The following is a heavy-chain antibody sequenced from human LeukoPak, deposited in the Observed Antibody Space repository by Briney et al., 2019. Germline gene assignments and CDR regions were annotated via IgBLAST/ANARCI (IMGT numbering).Heavy chain of an antibody. V-gene: IGHV3-9*01. CDR1: GFTFDDYA. Sequence: GRSLRLSCAASGFTFDDYAMHWVRQAPGKGLEWVSGISWNSGSIGYADSVKGRFTISRDNAKNSLYLQMNSLRVEDTAVYYCGRDPDHGAVDYWGQGTLVTVSS. J-gene: IGHJ4*02. CDR3: GRDPDHGAVDY. D-gene: IGHD3-16*01. CDR2: ISWNSGSI.